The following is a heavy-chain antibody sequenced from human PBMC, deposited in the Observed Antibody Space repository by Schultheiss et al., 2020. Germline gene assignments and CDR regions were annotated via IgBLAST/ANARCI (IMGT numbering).Heavy chain of an antibody. Sequence: SQTLSLTCTVSGGSISSGGYYWSWIRQHPGKGLEWIGYIYHSGSTYYNPSLKSRVTISVDRSKNQFSLKLSSVTAADTAVYYCASGSNHYYYYGMDVWGQGTTVTVSS. V-gene: IGHV4-30-2*01. CDR3: ASGSNHYYYYGMDV. CDR2: IYHSGST. CDR1: GGSISSGGYY. J-gene: IGHJ6*02. D-gene: IGHD2-15*01.